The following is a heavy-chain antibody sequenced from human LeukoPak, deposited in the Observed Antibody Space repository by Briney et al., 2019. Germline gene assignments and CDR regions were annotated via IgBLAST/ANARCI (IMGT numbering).Heavy chain of an antibody. CDR1: GYTFTDYY. Sequence: ASVKVSCKASGYTFTDYYMHWVRQAPGQGLEWMGWINPNIGDTNYAQKFQGRVTMTRDTSISTAYMELSRLRSEDTAVYYCARDLSRGYYYGSGPMDVWGQGTTVTVSS. CDR2: INPNIGDT. J-gene: IGHJ6*02. D-gene: IGHD3-10*01. CDR3: ARDLSRGYYYGSGPMDV. V-gene: IGHV1-2*02.